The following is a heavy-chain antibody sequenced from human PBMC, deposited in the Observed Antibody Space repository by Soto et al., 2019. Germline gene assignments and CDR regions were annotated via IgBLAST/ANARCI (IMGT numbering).Heavy chain of an antibody. D-gene: IGHD1-20*01. Sequence: QMQLQESGPGLVKPSETLSLTCTVSGGSISSSGSYWGWIRQPPGQGLEWTATGSYSGSTDYDPSLKSRVSISADTSKNQLSLRPSSVTAADSAVYYCAGFNSCLHTFDVWGQGTMVTVSS. CDR3: AGFNSCLHTFDV. CDR1: GGSISSSGSY. J-gene: IGHJ3*01. CDR2: GSYSGST. V-gene: IGHV4-39*01.